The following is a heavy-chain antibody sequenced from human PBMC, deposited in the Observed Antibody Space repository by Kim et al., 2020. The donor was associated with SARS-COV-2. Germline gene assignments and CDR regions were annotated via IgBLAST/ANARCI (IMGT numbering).Heavy chain of an antibody. V-gene: IGHV4-34*01. D-gene: IGHD5-12*01. J-gene: IGHJ4*02. CDR3: ARIPLAQRLRLKYYVDY. Sequence: SETLSLTCAVYGGSFGGYYWSWIRQPPGKGLEWIGEINHSGSTNYNPSLRSRVTISVDTSKTQFSLNMSSVTAADTAVYYCARIPLAQRLRLKYYVDYWGQGTLVTVSS. CDR2: INHSGST. CDR1: GGSFGGYY.